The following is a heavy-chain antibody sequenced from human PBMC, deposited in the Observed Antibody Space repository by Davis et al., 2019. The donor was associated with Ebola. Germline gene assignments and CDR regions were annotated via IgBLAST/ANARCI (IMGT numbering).Heavy chain of an antibody. CDR1: GFTFSSYA. CDR2: ISGSGGST. V-gene: IGHV3-23*01. D-gene: IGHD3-3*01. CDR3: AKGLDFWSGYPI. Sequence: GESLKTPCAASGFTFSSYAMSWVRQAPGKGLEWVSAISGSGGSTYYADSVKGRFTISRDNSKNTLYLQMNSLRAEDTAVYYCAKGLDFWSGYPIWGQGTTVTVSS. J-gene: IGHJ6*02.